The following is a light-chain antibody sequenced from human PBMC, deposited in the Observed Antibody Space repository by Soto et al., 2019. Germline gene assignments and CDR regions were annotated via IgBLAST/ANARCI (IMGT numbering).Light chain of an antibody. V-gene: IGKV1-39*01. CDR3: QPSYSTLWT. CDR2: AAS. J-gene: IGKJ1*01. CDR1: QSISSY. Sequence: DIQMTQSPSSLSSSLGDRATITCRASQSISSYLNWYQQKPGKAPKLLIYAASSLQSGVPSRFSGCGSGTDFTLTISRPQPNDFSNYYCQPSYSTLWTFGQGTKVEIK.